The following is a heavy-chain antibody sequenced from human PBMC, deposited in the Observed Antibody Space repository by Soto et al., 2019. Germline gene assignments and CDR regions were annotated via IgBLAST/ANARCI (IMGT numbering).Heavy chain of an antibody. V-gene: IGHV4-31*03. J-gene: IGHJ6*02. D-gene: IGHD3-10*01. CDR1: GGSISSGGYY. CDR2: IYYSGST. CDR3: ARALLWFGELGPIGYGMDV. Sequence: LSLTCTVSGGSISSGGYYWSWIRQHPGKGLEWIGYIYYSGSTYYNPSLKSRVTISVDTSKNQFSLKLSSVTAADTAVYYCARALLWFGELGPIGYGMDVWGQGTTVTVSS.